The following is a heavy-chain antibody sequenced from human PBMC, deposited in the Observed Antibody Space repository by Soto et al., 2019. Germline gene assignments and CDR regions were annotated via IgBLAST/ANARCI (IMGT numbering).Heavy chain of an antibody. CDR1: GYTFNSYG. J-gene: IGHJ6*02. CDR3: TKDKHWYGMDV. D-gene: IGHD1-1*01. Sequence: ASVKVSCKASGYTFNSYGISWVRQAPGQGLEWLGWISPYNDDTKYAQRLQGRVTMSTDTSSRTAYMQMNSLRAEDTALYYCTKDKHWYGMDVWGQGTTVTV. CDR2: ISPYNDDT. V-gene: IGHV1-18*01.